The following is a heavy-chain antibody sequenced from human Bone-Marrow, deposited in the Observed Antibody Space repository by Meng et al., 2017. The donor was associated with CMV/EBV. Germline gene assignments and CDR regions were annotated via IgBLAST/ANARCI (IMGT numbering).Heavy chain of an antibody. V-gene: IGHV3-23*01. CDR3: ARIGSLYDSSGHWFGY. D-gene: IGHD3-22*01. CDR2: ISGSGGST. J-gene: IGHJ4*02. Sequence: GESLKISCAASGFTFSSYAMSWVRQAPGKGLEWVSAISGSGGSTYYADSVKGRFTISRDNSKNTLYLQMNSLRAEDTAVYYCARIGSLYDSSGHWFGYWGQGTPVTVSS. CDR1: GFTFSSYA.